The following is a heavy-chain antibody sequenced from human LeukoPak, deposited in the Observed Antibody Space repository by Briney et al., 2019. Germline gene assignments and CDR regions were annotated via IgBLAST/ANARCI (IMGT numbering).Heavy chain of an antibody. Sequence: GRSLRLSCAASGFTFSHYGMHWVRQAPGKGLEWVAVIWSDGTNQYYADSVEGRFTISRDDSQKRVYLEMNSLRTDDTAMYYCARDAQRGFDYSNSLRYWGQGTLVTVSS. J-gene: IGHJ4*02. CDR3: ARDAQRGFDYSNSLRY. CDR1: GFTFSHYG. CDR2: IWSDGTNQ. V-gene: IGHV3-33*01. D-gene: IGHD4-11*01.